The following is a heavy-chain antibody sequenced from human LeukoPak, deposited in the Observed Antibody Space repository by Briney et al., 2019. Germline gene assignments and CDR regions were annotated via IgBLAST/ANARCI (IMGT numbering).Heavy chain of an antibody. CDR1: GFTFSNYW. V-gene: IGHV3-7*01. CDR3: ASRRPTGPSGY. CDR2: MNIDGSEK. J-gene: IGHJ4*02. D-gene: IGHD1-1*01. Sequence: PGGSLRLSCAASGFTFSNYWMGWVRQAPGKRPEWVANMNIDGSEKYYADSVKGRFSISRDNAKNSLYLQMNSLRAEDTAVYYCASRRPTGPSGYWGQGTLVTVSS.